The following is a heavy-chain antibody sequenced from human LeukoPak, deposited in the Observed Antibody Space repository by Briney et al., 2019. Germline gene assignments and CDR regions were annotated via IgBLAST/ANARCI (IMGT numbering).Heavy chain of an antibody. CDR3: AKDKVRGVIPYYFDY. V-gene: IGHV3-23*01. CDR2: ISGGGGSP. J-gene: IGHJ4*02. D-gene: IGHD3-10*01. Sequence: PGGSLRLSCAASGFTFSSYAMSWVRQAPGKGLEWVSAISGGGGSPYYADSVKGRFTISRDNSKNTLYLQMNSLRAEDTAVYYCAKDKVRGVIPYYFDYWGQGTLVTVSS. CDR1: GFTFSSYA.